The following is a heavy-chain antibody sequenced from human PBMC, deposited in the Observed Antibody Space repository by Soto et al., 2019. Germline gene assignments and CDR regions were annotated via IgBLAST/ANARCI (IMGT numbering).Heavy chain of an antibody. J-gene: IGHJ4*02. Sequence: SVKVSCKASGGTFSSYAISWVRQAPGQGLEWMGGIIPIFGTANYAQKFQGRVTITADESTCTAYMELSSLRSEDTAVYYCARPARYYDSSGYYYDYWGQGTLVTVSS. V-gene: IGHV1-69*13. CDR2: IIPIFGTA. CDR1: GGTFSSYA. CDR3: ARPARYYDSSGYYYDY. D-gene: IGHD3-22*01.